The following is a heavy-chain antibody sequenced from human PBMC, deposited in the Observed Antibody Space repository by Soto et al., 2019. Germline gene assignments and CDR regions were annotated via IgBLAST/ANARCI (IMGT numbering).Heavy chain of an antibody. CDR2: ITSDTKTI. D-gene: IGHD6-19*01. CDR1: GFTFNIYS. CDR3: ARSVEGHFDY. Sequence: EVPLVESGGDLVQRGGSLRLSCAASGFTFNIYSMNWVRQAPGKGLEWFSYITSDTKTIKYADSVKGRFTISRDNAKNSVYLQMNSLRDEDTAVYYCARSVEGHFDYWGQGTVVTVSS. V-gene: IGHV3-48*02. J-gene: IGHJ4*02.